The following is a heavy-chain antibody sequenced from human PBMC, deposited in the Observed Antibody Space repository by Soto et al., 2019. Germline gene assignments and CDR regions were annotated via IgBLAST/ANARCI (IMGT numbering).Heavy chain of an antibody. CDR3: XXXXAGSSKPFDS. Sequence: QVQLVQSGAEVKKPGSSVKVSCKASGGTFSRNTISWVRQAPGQGLGWMGRIIPILGIADYAQKFQGRVXXXXXXXXXXXXXXXXXXXXXXXXXXXXXXXXAGSSKPFDSWGQGTLVTVSS. V-gene: IGHV1-69*02. CDR2: IIPILGIA. D-gene: IGHD6-6*01. J-gene: IGHJ4*02. CDR1: GGTFSRNT.